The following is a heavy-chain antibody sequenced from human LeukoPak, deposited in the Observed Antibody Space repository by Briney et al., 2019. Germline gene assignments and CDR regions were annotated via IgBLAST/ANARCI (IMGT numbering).Heavy chain of an antibody. J-gene: IGHJ4*02. CDR2: IYWDDDK. V-gene: IGHV2-5*02. Sequence: ESGPTLVKPTQTLTLTCTFSGFSLTTSGVAVGWIRQPPGKALEWLALIYWDDDKRYSPSLKSRLTITKDTSKNQVVLTMTNMDPVDTATYYCAHRPSGLYGSGSYRFAYWGQGTLVTVSS. D-gene: IGHD3-10*01. CDR1: GFSLTTSGVA. CDR3: AHRPSGLYGSGSYRFAY.